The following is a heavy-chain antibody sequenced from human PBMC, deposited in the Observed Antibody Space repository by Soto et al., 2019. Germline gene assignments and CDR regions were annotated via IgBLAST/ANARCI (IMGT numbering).Heavy chain of an antibody. CDR2: IYHSGST. D-gene: IGHD3-22*01. V-gene: IGHV4-30-2*01. Sequence: QLQLQESGSGLVKPSQTLSLTCAVSGGSISSGGYSWSWIRQPPGKGLEWIGYIYHSGSTYYNPSLKRRVTISVDRSKNQFSLKLSSVTAADTAVYYCARYYYDSSGYYPRDAFDIWGQGTMVTVSS. CDR1: GGSISSGGYS. J-gene: IGHJ3*02. CDR3: ARYYYDSSGYYPRDAFDI.